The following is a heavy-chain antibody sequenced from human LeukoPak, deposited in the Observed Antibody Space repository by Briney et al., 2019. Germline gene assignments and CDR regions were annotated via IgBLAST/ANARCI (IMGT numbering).Heavy chain of an antibody. CDR3: AKGGLRSDYSGPAGAFDI. D-gene: IGHD4-17*01. CDR1: GFTFSSYA. Sequence: PGGSLRLSCAASGFTFSSYAMSWVRQAPGKGLEWVSAISGSGGSTYYADSVKGRFTISRDNSKNTLYLQMNGLRAEDTAVYYCAKGGLRSDYSGPAGAFDIWGQGTMVTVSS. V-gene: IGHV3-23*01. CDR2: ISGSGGST. J-gene: IGHJ3*02.